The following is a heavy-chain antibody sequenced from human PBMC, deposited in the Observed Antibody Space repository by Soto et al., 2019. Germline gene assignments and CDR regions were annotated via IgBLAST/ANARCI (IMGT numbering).Heavy chain of an antibody. CDR2: ISDSGGST. V-gene: IGHV3-23*01. Sequence: GGSLRLSCAASGFTFTSHDMSWVRQAPGKGLEWVSSISDSGGSTYYADSVKGRFTISGDYSKSTLYLQMSSLRAEDTAVYYCAKSLYNNNAGPNDYWGQGTLVTVSS. J-gene: IGHJ4*02. D-gene: IGHD1-20*01. CDR3: AKSLYNNNAGPNDY. CDR1: GFTFTSHD.